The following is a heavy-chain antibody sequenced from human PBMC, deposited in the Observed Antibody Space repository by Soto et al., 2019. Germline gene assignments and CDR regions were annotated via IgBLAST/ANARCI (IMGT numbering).Heavy chain of an antibody. D-gene: IGHD6-13*01. CDR2: IIPIFGTA. CDR1: GGTFSSSP. V-gene: IGHV1-69*13. Sequence: SVKVSCKASGGTFSSSPISWVRQAPGQGLEWMGGIIPIFGTANYAQKFQGRVTITADESTSTAYMELSSLRSEDTAVYYCARERTSSWYRENYYYYGMDVWGRGTTVTVSS. J-gene: IGHJ6*02. CDR3: ARERTSSWYRENYYYYGMDV.